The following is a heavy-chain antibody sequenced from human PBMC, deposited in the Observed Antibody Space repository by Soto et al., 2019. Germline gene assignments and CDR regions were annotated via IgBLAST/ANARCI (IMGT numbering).Heavy chain of an antibody. CDR3: ARNNLPPRGIAAAGTLDY. V-gene: IGHV4-4*02. CDR1: GGSISSSNW. Sequence: QVQLQESGPGLVKPSGTLSLTCAVSGGSISSSNWWSWVRQPPGKGLEWIGEIYHSGSTNYNPSLKSRVNISVDKSKNQFSLKLSSVTAADTAVYYCARNNLPPRGIAAAGTLDYWGQGTLVTVSS. J-gene: IGHJ4*02. D-gene: IGHD6-13*01. CDR2: IYHSGST.